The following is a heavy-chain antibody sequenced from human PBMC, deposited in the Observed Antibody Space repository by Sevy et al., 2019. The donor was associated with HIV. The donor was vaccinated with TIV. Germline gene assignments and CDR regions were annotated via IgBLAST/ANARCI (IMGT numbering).Heavy chain of an antibody. CDR1: EDIFNSYG. CDR3: ARVRVVPAPRPDDFDP. CDR2: FIPVLGTT. D-gene: IGHD2-2*02. V-gene: IGHV1-69*13. J-gene: IGHJ5*02. Sequence: ASVKVSCKASEDIFNSYGISWVRQAPGQGLEWMGGFIPVLGTTNYAQKFQGRVTFTADESTTTAYMELNSLRSEDTAVYYCARVRVVPAPRPDDFDPWGQGTLVTVSS.